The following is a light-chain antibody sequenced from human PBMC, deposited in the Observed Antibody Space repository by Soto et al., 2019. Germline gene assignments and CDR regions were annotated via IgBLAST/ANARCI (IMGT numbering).Light chain of an antibody. CDR2: DAS. V-gene: IGKV3-20*01. J-gene: IGKJ1*01. CDR3: QQFGSSPET. CDR1: QSVTSNY. Sequence: EIVLTQSPGSLSLSPGERATLSFRASQSVTSNYLAWYQQKPGRAPRLLIYDASNRAPGIPDRFSGSASGTDFTLTISRLEPEDFAVYYCQQFGSSPETFGQGTKVDIK.